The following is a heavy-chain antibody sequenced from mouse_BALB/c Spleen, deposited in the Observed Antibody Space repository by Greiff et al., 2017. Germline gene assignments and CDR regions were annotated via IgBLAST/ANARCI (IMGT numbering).Heavy chain of an antibody. CDR2: IWSGGST. D-gene: IGHD2-1*01. J-gene: IGHJ2*01. Sequence: VQAVESGPGLVQPSQSLSITCPVSGFSFPCYGVHWVRQSPGKGLEWLGVIWSGGSTDYNAAFISRLSISKDNSKSQVFFKMNSLQANDTAIYYCARGWYGYFDYWGQGTTLTVSS. CDR1: GFSFPCYG. V-gene: IGHV2-2*02. CDR3: ARGWYGYFDY.